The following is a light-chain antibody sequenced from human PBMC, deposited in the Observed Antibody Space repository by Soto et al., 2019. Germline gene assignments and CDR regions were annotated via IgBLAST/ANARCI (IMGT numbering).Light chain of an antibody. V-gene: IGKV3-20*01. Sequence: EIVLTQSPGTLSLSPGERGTLSCRAGQSVSSSYLAWYQQKPGQAPRLLIYGASSRATGIPDRFSGSGSGTDFTLTISRLEPEDFAVYYCQQYGSSPATFGQGTKV. CDR1: QSVSSSY. CDR3: QQYGSSPAT. CDR2: GAS. J-gene: IGKJ1*01.